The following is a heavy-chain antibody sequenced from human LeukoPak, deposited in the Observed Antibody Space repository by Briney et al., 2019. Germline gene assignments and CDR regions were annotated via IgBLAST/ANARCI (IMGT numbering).Heavy chain of an antibody. CDR3: ARSPYCGGDCAPSYYYYGMDV. D-gene: IGHD2-21*02. J-gene: IGHJ6*02. Sequence: EASVKVSCKASGGTFSRYAISWVRQAPVQGLEWMGGIIPIFGTANYAQKFQGRVTITADESTSTAYMELSSLRSEDTAVYHCARSPYCGGDCAPSYYYYGMDVCGQGTTVTVSS. V-gene: IGHV1-69*13. CDR1: GGTFSRYA. CDR2: IIPIFGTA.